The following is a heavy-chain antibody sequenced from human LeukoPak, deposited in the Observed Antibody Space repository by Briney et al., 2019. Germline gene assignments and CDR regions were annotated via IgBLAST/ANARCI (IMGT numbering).Heavy chain of an antibody. V-gene: IGHV3-23*01. J-gene: IGHJ4*02. Sequence: GSLRLSCAASGFTFSSYGMSWVRQAPGKGLEWVSAISGSGGSTYYADSVKGRFTISRDNSKNTLYLQMNSLRAEDTAVYYCAKDSYYYDSSGNFDYWGQGTLVTVSS. CDR2: ISGSGGST. CDR1: GFTFSSYG. D-gene: IGHD3-22*01. CDR3: AKDSYYYDSSGNFDY.